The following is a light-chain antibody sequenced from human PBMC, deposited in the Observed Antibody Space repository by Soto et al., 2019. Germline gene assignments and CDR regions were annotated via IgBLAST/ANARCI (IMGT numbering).Light chain of an antibody. CDR3: HHYGDSPIYT. V-gene: IGKV3-20*01. CDR1: QSVRRNY. Sequence: ATLSCRASQSVRRNYLAWFQQKPGQAPRLLIHGASSRAAGTPDRFSGSGSGTDFTLTISRLEPEDFAVYYCHHYGDSPIYTFGPGTKVDFK. CDR2: GAS. J-gene: IGKJ3*01.